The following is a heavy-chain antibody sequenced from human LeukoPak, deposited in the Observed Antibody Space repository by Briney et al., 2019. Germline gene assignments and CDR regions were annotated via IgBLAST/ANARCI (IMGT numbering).Heavy chain of an antibody. Sequence: GGSLRLSCAASGFTFSNYAMSWARQAPGKGLEWVSAISGSASSTYHADSVKGRFTISRDNSKNTLYLQMNSLRAEDTAVYYCARDSLYGGNSHHYYYYMDVWGKGTTVTVSS. D-gene: IGHD4-23*01. J-gene: IGHJ6*03. CDR2: ISGSASST. CDR3: ARDSLYGGNSHHYYYYMDV. CDR1: GFTFSNYA. V-gene: IGHV3-23*01.